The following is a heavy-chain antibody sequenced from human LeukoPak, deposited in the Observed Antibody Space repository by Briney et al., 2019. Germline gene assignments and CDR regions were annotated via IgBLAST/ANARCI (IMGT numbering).Heavy chain of an antibody. D-gene: IGHD5-24*01. V-gene: IGHV4-59*01. Sequence: PSETLSLTCTVSGGSISSYYWSWIRQPPGKGLEWIGYIYYSGSTNYNPSLKSRVTISVDTSKNQFSLKLSSVTAADTAVYYCERGRWLKSWFDYWGQGTLVTVSS. CDR2: IYYSGST. CDR3: ERGRWLKSWFDY. CDR1: GGSISSYY. J-gene: IGHJ4*02.